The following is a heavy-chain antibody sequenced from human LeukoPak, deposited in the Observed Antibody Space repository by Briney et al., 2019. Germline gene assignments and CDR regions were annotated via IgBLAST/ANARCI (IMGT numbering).Heavy chain of an antibody. V-gene: IGHV3-74*01. J-gene: IGHJ4*02. CDR3: VKDSEMAPKWGALDY. CDR2: INSDGSST. Sequence: GGSLRLSCAASGFXFSSYWMHWVRQAPGKGLMWVSRINSDGSSTSYADSVKGRFTISRDNSKDTLYLQMSSLRAEDTAVYYCVKDSEMAPKWGALDYWGQGTLVTVSS. CDR1: GFXFSSYW. D-gene: IGHD5-24*01.